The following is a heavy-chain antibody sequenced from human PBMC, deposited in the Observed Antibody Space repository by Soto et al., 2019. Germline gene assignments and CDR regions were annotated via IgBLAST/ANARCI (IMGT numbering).Heavy chain of an antibody. J-gene: IGHJ6*02. CDR2: MSWDGGRT. CDR3: AKDIRIAARRPVYYYYGMDV. V-gene: IGHV3-43*01. D-gene: IGHD6-6*01. CDR1: GLTLDDYT. Sequence: EVQLVESGGVVVQPGGSLRLSCAASGLTLDDYTMHWVRQAPGRGLEWVSLMSWDGGRTDYADSLKGRFTNCRDNRKNSLYLQMNSLRTEDTALYYCAKDIRIAARRPVYYYYGMDVWGQGTTVTVSS.